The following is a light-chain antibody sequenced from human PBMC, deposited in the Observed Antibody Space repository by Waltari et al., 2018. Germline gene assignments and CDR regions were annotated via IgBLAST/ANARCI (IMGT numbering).Light chain of an antibody. CDR1: QSVSSSY. Sequence: EIVLTQSPGTLSLSPGERATHSCRDSQSVSSSYLAWYQQKPGQAPRLLIYGASSRATGIPDRFSGSGSGTDFTLTISRLEPEDFAVYYCQQYGSSPYTFGQGTKLEIK. CDR2: GAS. J-gene: IGKJ2*01. V-gene: IGKV3-20*01. CDR3: QQYGSSPYT.